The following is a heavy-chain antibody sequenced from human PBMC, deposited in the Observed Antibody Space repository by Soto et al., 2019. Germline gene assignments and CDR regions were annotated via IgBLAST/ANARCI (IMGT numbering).Heavy chain of an antibody. V-gene: IGHV1-18*04. D-gene: IGHD3-16*02. CDR1: GYTFTSYG. CDR3: ARDPTLTFGGVIVMNYYYGMDV. J-gene: IGHJ6*02. CDR2: ISAYNGNT. Sequence: ASVKVSCKASGYTFTSYGISWVRQAPGQGLEWMGWISAYNGNTNYAQKLQGRVTMTTDTSTSTAYMELRSLRSDDTAVYYCARDPTLTFGGVIVMNYYYGMDVWGQGTTVTV.